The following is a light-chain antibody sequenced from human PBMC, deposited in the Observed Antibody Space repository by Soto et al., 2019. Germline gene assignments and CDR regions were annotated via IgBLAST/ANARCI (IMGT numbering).Light chain of an antibody. CDR1: QRVSSY. V-gene: IGKV3-11*01. J-gene: IGKJ4*01. CDR3: QQRSNWPLT. CDR2: DGS. Sequence: IVLTQSPATLSLSPVERATLSFRASQRVSSYLAWYQQRPGQAPRLLIYDGSSRATGIPARFSGSGFGTDFTLTIASLEPEDFAVYYCQQRSNWPLTFGGGTKVDIK.